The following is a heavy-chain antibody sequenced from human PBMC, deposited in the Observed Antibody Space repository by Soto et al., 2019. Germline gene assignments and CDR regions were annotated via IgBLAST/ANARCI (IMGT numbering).Heavy chain of an antibody. V-gene: IGHV4-4*07. Sequence: SETLSLTCTVSGDSISSYFWSWIRQPAGKGLEWIGRVHTSGSTTYNPSLKSRVTMSVDTSKSQFSLKLTSVTAADTAVYYCAREKAVASTGWFDPWGQGTLVTVSS. CDR1: GDSISSYF. J-gene: IGHJ5*02. CDR2: VHTSGST. D-gene: IGHD6-19*01. CDR3: AREKAVASTGWFDP.